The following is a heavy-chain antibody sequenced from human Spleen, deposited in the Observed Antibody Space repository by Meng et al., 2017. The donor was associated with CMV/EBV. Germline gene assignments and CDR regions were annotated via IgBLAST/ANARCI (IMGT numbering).Heavy chain of an antibody. CDR2: ISGSGGST. V-gene: IGHV3-23*01. D-gene: IGHD6-19*01. Sequence: GGSLRLSCAASGFAFSTYAMSWVRQAPGKGLEWVSAISGSGGSTYYADSVKGRFTISRDNSKNTLYLQMNSLRAEDTAVYYCAKGGDSSGWYYFDYWGQGTLVTVSS. CDR3: AKGGDSSGWYYFDY. CDR1: GFAFSTYA. J-gene: IGHJ4*02.